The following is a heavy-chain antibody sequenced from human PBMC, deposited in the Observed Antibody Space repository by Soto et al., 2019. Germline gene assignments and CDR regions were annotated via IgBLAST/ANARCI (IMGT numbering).Heavy chain of an antibody. CDR2: IYPGDSDT. CDR1: GYSFTSYW. D-gene: IGHD3-22*01. J-gene: IGHJ6*02. CDR3: ARHYYDSNGYNKVGYYYYGMDV. Sequence: VESLKISCKVSGYSFTSYWIGLVRQMPGKGLEWMGIIYPGDSDTRYSPSFQGQVTISADKSISTAYLQWSSLKASDTAMYYCARHYYDSNGYNKVGYYYYGMDVWGQGTTVTVSS. V-gene: IGHV5-51*01.